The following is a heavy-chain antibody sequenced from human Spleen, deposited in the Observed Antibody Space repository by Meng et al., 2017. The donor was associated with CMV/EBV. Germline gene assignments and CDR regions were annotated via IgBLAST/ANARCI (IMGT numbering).Heavy chain of an antibody. CDR2: INPNSGGT. J-gene: IGHJ6*02. CDR3: ARTQTPAHSGSYRYYYYYAMDV. CDR1: GYTFTGYF. V-gene: IGHV1-2*02. D-gene: IGHD1-26*01. Sequence: ASVKVSCKASGYTFTGYFMHWVRQAPGQGLEWMGWINPNSGGTNYAQKFQGRVTMTRDTSINTAYMELSKLRSDDTAVYYWARTQTPAHSGSYRYYYYYAMDVWGQGTTVTVSS.